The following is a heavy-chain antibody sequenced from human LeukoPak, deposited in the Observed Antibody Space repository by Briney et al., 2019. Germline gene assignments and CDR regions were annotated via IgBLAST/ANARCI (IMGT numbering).Heavy chain of an antibody. CDR3: AKDLGRYRNNFFDY. CDR1: GFTFSSYA. J-gene: IGHJ4*02. V-gene: IGHV3-23*01. CDR2: ISGSGGGT. D-gene: IGHD1-26*01. Sequence: GRSLRLSCAASGFTFSSYAMHWVRQAPDKGLEWVSTISGSGGGTYYAGSVKGRFTISRDDSKNTLYLQMNSLRADDTAVYYCAKDLGRYRNNFFDYWGQGNLVTVSS.